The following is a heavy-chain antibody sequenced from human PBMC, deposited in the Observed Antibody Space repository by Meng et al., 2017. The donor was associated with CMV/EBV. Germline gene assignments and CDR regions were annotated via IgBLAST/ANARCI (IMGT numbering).Heavy chain of an antibody. D-gene: IGHD4-11*01. CDR3: AKVMTTVTTPLGY. CDR1: GSTFSSYG. CDR2: IRYDGSNK. Sequence: GESLKISCAASGSTFSSYGMHWVRQAPGKGLEWVAFIRYDGSNKYYADSVKGRFTISRDNSKNTLYLQMNSLRAEDTAVYYCAKVMTTVTTPLGYWGQGTLVTSPQ. V-gene: IGHV3-30*02. J-gene: IGHJ4*02.